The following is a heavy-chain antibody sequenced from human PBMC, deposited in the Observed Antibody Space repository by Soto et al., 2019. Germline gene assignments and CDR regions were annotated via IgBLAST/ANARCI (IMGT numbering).Heavy chain of an antibody. CDR3: ARVGYGSGSYHFDY. J-gene: IGHJ4*02. CDR1: GFTFNSCW. CDR2: INSDGSTT. D-gene: IGHD3-10*01. V-gene: IGHV3-74*01. Sequence: EVQLLESGGGLVQPGGSLRLSCAASGFTFNSCWMHWVRQAPGKGLVWVSRINSDGSTTSYTDSVKGRFTISRDNAKNTQYLQMNMLRDEDTAVYYWARVGYGSGSYHFDYWGQGTLVTVSS.